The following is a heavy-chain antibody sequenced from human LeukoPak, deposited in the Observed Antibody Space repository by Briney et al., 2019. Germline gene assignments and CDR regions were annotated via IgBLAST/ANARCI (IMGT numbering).Heavy chain of an antibody. CDR1: GFTFSSYS. CDR3: AKFKSYPPYYFDY. J-gene: IGHJ4*02. CDR2: ISSSSSYI. Sequence: TGGSLRLSCAASGFTFSSYSMNWVRQAPGKGLEWVSSISSSSSYIYYADSVKGRFTISRDNSKNTLYLQMNSLRAEDTAVYYCAKFKSYPPYYFDYWGQGTLVTVSS. V-gene: IGHV3-21*04.